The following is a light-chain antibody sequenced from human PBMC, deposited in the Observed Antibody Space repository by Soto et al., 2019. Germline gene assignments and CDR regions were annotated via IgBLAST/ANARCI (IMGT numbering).Light chain of an antibody. V-gene: IGKV3D-15*01. Sequence: MTQSPSSVSASVGDRITITCRASQDIGGRLAWFQQKPGQPPRLLIYSASTRAPGIPARVSGGGSGTQFSLTISSLQSEDFALYYCHQYNEWPRGTFGPGTKVDIK. CDR1: QDIGGR. CDR2: SAS. CDR3: HQYNEWPRGT. J-gene: IGKJ1*01.